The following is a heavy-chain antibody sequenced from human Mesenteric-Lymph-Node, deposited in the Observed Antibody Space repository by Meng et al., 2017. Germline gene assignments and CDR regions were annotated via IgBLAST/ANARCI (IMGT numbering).Heavy chain of an antibody. CDR3: ARHHHSPTFDY. CDR1: GGSISSSSYY. Sequence: LQLQESGPGLVKPSETLSLTGTVSGGSISSSSYYWAWIRQPPGEGLEWIGSVVYSGTTYYTSSLKSRVSISVDTSKNQFSLKLISVTAADTAVYYCARHHHSPTFDYWGQGTLVTVSS. V-gene: IGHV4-39*01. D-gene: IGHD1-14*01. CDR2: VVYSGTT. J-gene: IGHJ4*02.